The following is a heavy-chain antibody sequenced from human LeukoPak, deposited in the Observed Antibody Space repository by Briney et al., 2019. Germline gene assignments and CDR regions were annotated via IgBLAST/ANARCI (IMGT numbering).Heavy chain of an antibody. CDR1: GFTVSSNY. V-gene: IGHV3-66*02. D-gene: IGHD6-13*01. CDR3: ARVHGLTAAAGPRDY. J-gene: IGHJ4*02. Sequence: GGSLRLSCAASGFTVSSNYMSWVRQAPGKGLEWVSVIYSGGSTYYADSVKGRFTISRDNSKNTLYLQMNGLRAEDTAVYYCARVHGLTAAAGPRDYWGQGTLVTVSS. CDR2: IYSGGST.